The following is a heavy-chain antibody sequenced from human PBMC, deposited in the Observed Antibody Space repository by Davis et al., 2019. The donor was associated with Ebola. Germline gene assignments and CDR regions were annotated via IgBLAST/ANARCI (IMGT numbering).Heavy chain of an antibody. V-gene: IGHV3-23*01. CDR1: GFTSSSYA. CDR2: ISGSGTGT. CDR3: AKAVRVVAATPNDY. D-gene: IGHD2-15*01. Sequence: PGGSLRLSCAASGFTSSSYAMSWVRQAPGKGLEWVSAISGSGTGTYYADSVKGRFTISRDNSKNTLYLQMNSLRADDTAVYYCAKAVRVVAATPNDYWGQGTLVTVSS. J-gene: IGHJ4*02.